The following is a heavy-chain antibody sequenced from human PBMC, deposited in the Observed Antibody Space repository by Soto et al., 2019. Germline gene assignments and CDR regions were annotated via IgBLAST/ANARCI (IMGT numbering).Heavy chain of an antibody. CDR1: GGTFSSYA. D-gene: IGHD2-2*01. CDR3: ARSQGSSTSLEIYYYYYYGMDV. J-gene: IGHJ6*02. CDR2: IIPISDTT. Sequence: QVQLVQSGAEVKKPGSSVKVSCKACGGTFSSYAISWVRQAPGQGLQWMGGIIPISDTTNYAQKFQGRVTITADESTSTACMELSSLRSEDTAVYYCARSQGSSTSLEIYYYYYYGMDVWGQGTTVTVSS. V-gene: IGHV1-69*01.